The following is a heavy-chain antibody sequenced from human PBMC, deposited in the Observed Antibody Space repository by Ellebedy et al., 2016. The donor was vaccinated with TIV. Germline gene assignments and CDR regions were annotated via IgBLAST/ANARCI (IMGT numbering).Heavy chain of an antibody. D-gene: IGHD3-22*01. CDR3: ARAYFYDGSLYYHDFDV. J-gene: IGHJ3*01. Sequence: MPSETLSLTCSVSAASISKRYWSWIRQPAGKGLEWIGRIYPGGSTSYNPSLNNRVTMSVDASKHQFSLNLTSVTAADTAVYYCARAYFYDGSLYYHDFDVWGKGTLVSVAS. CDR2: IYPGGST. V-gene: IGHV4-4*07. CDR1: AASISKRY.